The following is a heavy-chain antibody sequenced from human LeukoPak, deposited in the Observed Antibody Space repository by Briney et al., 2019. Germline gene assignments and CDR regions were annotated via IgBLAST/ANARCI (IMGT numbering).Heavy chain of an antibody. V-gene: IGHV3-74*01. CDR1: GFTFSSYA. J-gene: IGHJ4*02. Sequence: GGSLRLSCAASGFTFSSYAMSWVRQAPGKGLVWVSRINSDGSSTSYADSVKGRFTISRDNAKNTLYLQMNSLRAEDTAVYYCARAADSSGYYDYWGREPWSPSPQ. CDR3: ARAADSSGYYDY. D-gene: IGHD3-22*01. CDR2: INSDGSST.